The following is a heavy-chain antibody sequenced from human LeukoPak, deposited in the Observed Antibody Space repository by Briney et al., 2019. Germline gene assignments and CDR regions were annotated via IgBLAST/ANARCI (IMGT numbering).Heavy chain of an antibody. CDR1: GFTFTSYW. V-gene: IGHV3-7*01. CDR3: ARGGGYCSNGVCYHRFDY. D-gene: IGHD2-8*01. J-gene: IGHJ4*02. CDR2: VKQDGGEK. Sequence: GGSLRLSCAASGFTFTSYWMTWVRQAPGKGLEWVAIVKQDGGEKYYVDSVKGRFTISRDNAKNSLYLQMNSLRAEDTAVYYCARGGGYCSNGVCYHRFDYWGQGTLVPVSP.